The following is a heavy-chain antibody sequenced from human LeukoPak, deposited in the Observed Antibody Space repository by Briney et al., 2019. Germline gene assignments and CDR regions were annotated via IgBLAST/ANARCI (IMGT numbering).Heavy chain of an antibody. CDR1: GFTFSDYY. D-gene: IGHD3-3*01. CDR3: AREGITIFGVVIIRGFDY. Sequence: GGSLRLSCAASGFTFSDYYMSWIRQAPGKGLEWVSYISSSGSTIYYADSVKGRFTISRDNAKNSLYLQMNSLRAEDTAVYYCAREGITIFGVVIIRGFDYWGQGTLVTVSS. CDR2: ISSSGSTI. V-gene: IGHV3-11*04. J-gene: IGHJ4*02.